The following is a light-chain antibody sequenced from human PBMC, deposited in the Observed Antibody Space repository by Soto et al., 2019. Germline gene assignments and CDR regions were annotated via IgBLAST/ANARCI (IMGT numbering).Light chain of an antibody. CDR1: KNNLGSYDL. J-gene: IGLJ2*01. Sequence: QSALTQPASVSGSPGQSITVSCTGTKNNLGSYDLVSWYQKYPDKAPTLLIYEATKRPSGISDRFSGPKSGFTASLTISGLRAEDEADYYCCSLEGSNALVVFGGGTKLTVL. CDR2: EAT. CDR3: CSLEGSNALVV. V-gene: IGLV2-23*01.